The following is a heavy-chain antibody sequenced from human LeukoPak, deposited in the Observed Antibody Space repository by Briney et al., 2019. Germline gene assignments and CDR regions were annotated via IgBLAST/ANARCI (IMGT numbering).Heavy chain of an antibody. J-gene: IGHJ5*02. D-gene: IGHD6-13*01. CDR1: GYTFTSYY. V-gene: IGHV1-46*01. CDR2: INPSGGST. Sequence: ASVKVSCKASGYTFTSYYMHWVRQAPGQGLEWMGIINPSGGSTSYAQKFQGRVTITADKSTSTAYMELSSLRSEDTAVYYCARDPMIAAAGLPSNWFDPWGQGTLVTVS. CDR3: ARDPMIAAAGLPSNWFDP.